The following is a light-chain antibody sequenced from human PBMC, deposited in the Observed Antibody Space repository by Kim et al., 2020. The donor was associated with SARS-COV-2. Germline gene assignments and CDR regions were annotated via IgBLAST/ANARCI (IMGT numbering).Light chain of an antibody. CDR3: CSYSRVYERTSVV. V-gene: IGLV2-11*01. Sequence: QSALTQPPSVSGSPGQSVTISCNGASNDVGSYSLVSWYQQHPGKAPKLIIYDVVRRPSGVPDRFSGSKSDNSASLTISGLQAEDEADYYCCSYSRVYERTSVVFGGGTQLTVL. CDR1: SNDVGSYSL. CDR2: DVV. J-gene: IGLJ2*01.